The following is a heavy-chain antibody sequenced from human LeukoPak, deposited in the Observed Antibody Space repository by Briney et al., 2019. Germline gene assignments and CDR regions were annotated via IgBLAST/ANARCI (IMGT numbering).Heavy chain of an antibody. CDR3: ARRGVGYNPRIDY. J-gene: IGHJ4*02. V-gene: IGHV5-51*01. Sequence: GESLKISCEGSGYSFTSYCIGWVRQTPGKGLEWMGVIYPGGCDTRYGPSFQGQVTISADNSMNTLYLQRSSLKASDTAMYYCARRGVGYNPRIDYWGQGTLVTVSS. D-gene: IGHD5-24*01. CDR2: IYPGGCDT. CDR1: GYSFTSYC.